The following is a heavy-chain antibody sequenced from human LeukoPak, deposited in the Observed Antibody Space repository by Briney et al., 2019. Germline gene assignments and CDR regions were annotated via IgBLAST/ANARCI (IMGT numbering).Heavy chain of an antibody. Sequence: ASVKVSCKASVYTFTRYGISWVRQAPGQGLEWMGWISAYNGNTNYAQKLQGRVTMTTDTSTSSAYMELTSLRSDDTAVYYCARNEIAVAGMVTKSFDYWGQGTLVTVSS. D-gene: IGHD6-19*01. CDR3: ARNEIAVAGMVTKSFDY. J-gene: IGHJ4*02. CDR2: ISAYNGNT. V-gene: IGHV1-18*01. CDR1: VYTFTRYG.